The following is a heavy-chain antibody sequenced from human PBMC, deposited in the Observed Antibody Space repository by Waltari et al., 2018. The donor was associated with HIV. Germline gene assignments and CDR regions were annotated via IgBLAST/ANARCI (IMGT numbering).Heavy chain of an antibody. Sequence: QVQLQESGPGLVKPSETLSLTCTVSGASISSYYWIWILQPPGKGLEWIGYIYYSGSTNYNPSLKSRVTISVDTSKNQFSLKLSSVTAADTAVYYCARDRDFWSGHYYYYGMDVWGQGTTVTVSS. J-gene: IGHJ6*02. V-gene: IGHV4-59*01. CDR2: IYYSGST. CDR1: GASISSYY. D-gene: IGHD3-3*01. CDR3: ARDRDFWSGHYYYYGMDV.